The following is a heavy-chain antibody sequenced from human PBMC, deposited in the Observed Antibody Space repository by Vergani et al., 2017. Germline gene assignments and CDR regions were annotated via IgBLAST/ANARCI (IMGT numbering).Heavy chain of an antibody. Sequence: QLQLQESGPGLVEPSETLSLTCTVSGGSISSSSYYWGWVRQPPGKGPEWIGSIYYRGNTYYNSSLKSRVTISVDTSNNQFSLELSSVTAADTAVYYCTRPVGSTTFYWYFNLWGRGTLVTVSS. CDR2: IYYRGNT. D-gene: IGHD2-2*01. V-gene: IGHV4-39*01. CDR1: GGSISSSSYY. CDR3: TRPVGSTTFYWYFNL. J-gene: IGHJ2*01.